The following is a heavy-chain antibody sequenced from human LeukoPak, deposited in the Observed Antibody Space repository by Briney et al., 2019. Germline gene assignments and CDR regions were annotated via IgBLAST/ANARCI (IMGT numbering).Heavy chain of an antibody. CDR2: IIPIFGTA. CDR1: GGTFSSYA. D-gene: IGHD2-8*01. CDR3: ASGEYCTNGVCYSAGNAFDI. Sequence: SVKVSCKASGGTFSSYAISWVRQAPGQGLEWMGGIIPIFGTANYAQKFQGRVTITADESTSTAYMELSSLRSEDTAVYYCASGEYCTNGVCYSAGNAFDIWGQGTMVTVSS. V-gene: IGHV1-69*13. J-gene: IGHJ3*02.